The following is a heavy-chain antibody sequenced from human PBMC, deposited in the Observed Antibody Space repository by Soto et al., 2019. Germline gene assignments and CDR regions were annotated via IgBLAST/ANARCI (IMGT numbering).Heavy chain of an antibody. Sequence: QVQLVQSGAEVKKPGASVKVSCKASGYTFTSYDINWVRQATGQGLEWMGWMNPNSGNTGYAQKFQGRVTMTSNTSISTAYMELSSPRSEDTAVYYCARGTGTREWLRPRQNYYYMDVWGKGTTVTVSS. D-gene: IGHD5-12*01. CDR2: MNPNSGNT. J-gene: IGHJ6*03. CDR1: GYTFTSYD. CDR3: ARGTGTREWLRPRQNYYYMDV. V-gene: IGHV1-8*01.